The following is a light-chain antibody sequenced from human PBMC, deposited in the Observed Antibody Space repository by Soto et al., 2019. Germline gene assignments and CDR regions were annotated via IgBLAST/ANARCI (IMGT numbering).Light chain of an antibody. V-gene: IGKV3-20*01. CDR2: ATY. Sequence: VLTQSPGTLSLSPGERATLSCRAGQSVSSGYLAWYQQKPGQAPRLLIYATYTRATGIPDRFSGSGSGTDLTLTINRLQPEDFAVYYCQQYGPSPLYTFGQGTKLEIK. CDR3: QQYGPSPLYT. CDR1: QSVSSGY. J-gene: IGKJ2*01.